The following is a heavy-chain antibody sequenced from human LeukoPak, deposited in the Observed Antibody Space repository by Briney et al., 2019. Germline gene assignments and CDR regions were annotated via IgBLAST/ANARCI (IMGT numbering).Heavy chain of an antibody. J-gene: IGHJ4*02. CDR1: GGSISSYY. Sequence: SETLSLTCTVSGGSISSYYWSWIRQPPGKGLEWIGYIYYSGSTNYNPSLKNRATISVDTSKNQFSLKLSSVTAADTAVYYCARVDPDSSSTLEAFDYWGQGTLVTVSS. D-gene: IGHD6-6*01. CDR3: ARVDPDSSSTLEAFDY. V-gene: IGHV4-59*01. CDR2: IYYSGST.